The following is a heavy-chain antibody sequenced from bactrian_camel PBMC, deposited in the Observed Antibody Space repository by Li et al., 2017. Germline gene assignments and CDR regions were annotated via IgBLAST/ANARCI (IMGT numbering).Heavy chain of an antibody. V-gene: IGHV3S26*01. J-gene: IGHJ4*01. Sequence: HVQLVESGGGLVQPGGSLRLSCATSGVTFSTYCWTWVRQAPGKERERLGEIDGNGWTDYGDSVKGRATISLDDAKITLYLDMNMLKPEDTALYSCAADTYCHPVGGGSWMFRGLGTQVTVS. CDR3: AADTYCHPVGGGSWMF. CDR1: GVTFSTYC. CDR2: IDGNGWT. D-gene: IGHD6*01.